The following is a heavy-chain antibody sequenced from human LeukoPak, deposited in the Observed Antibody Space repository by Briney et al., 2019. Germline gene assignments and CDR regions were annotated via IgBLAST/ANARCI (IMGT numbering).Heavy chain of an antibody. J-gene: IGHJ4*02. Sequence: GGSLRLSCAASGFSFSTSTMNWVRQAPGKGLEWVSGISGSGDNTYYADSVKGRFTVSRDNSKNTLYLQMNSLRAEDTAIYYCAKGSGYDTDFDYWGQGTLVTVSS. V-gene: IGHV3-23*01. CDR2: ISGSGDNT. D-gene: IGHD3-9*01. CDR3: AKGSGYDTDFDY. CDR1: GFSFSTST.